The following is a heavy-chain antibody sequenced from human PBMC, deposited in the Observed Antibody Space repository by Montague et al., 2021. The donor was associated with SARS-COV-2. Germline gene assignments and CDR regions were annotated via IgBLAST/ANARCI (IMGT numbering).Heavy chain of an antibody. D-gene: IGHD3-10*01. V-gene: IGHV4-34*01. CDR2: INHRGST. CDR1: GGSFSGYY. J-gene: IGHJ3*02. CDR3: AIPMVRGFSRAFDI. Sequence: SETLSLTCAVYGGSFSGYYWSWIRQPPGKGLEWIGEINHRGSTNYNPSLQSRVTIIVDTSKNQFSLQLSSVTAADTAVYYCAIPMVRGFSRAFDIWGQGTMVTVSS.